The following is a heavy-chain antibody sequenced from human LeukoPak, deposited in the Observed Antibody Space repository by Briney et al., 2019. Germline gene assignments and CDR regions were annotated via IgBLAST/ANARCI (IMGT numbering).Heavy chain of an antibody. CDR3: ARVRTIQLWRGGDAFDI. J-gene: IGHJ3*02. D-gene: IGHD5-18*01. CDR2: INHSGST. V-gene: IGHV4-34*01. Sequence: SETLSLTCAVYGGSFSGYYWSWIRQPPGKRLEWIGEINHSGSTNYNPSLKSRVTISVDTSKNQFSLKLSSVTAADTAVYYCARVRTIQLWRGGDAFDIWGQGTMVTVSS. CDR1: GGSFSGYY.